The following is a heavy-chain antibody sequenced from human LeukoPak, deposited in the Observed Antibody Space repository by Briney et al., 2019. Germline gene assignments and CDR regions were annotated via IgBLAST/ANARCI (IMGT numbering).Heavy chain of an antibody. CDR2: ISSSSSYI. V-gene: IGHV3-21*01. D-gene: IGHD3-22*01. Sequence: GGSLRLSCAASGFTFSSYSMNWVRQAPGKGLEWVSSISSSSSYIYYADSVKGRFTISRDNAKNSLYLQMNSLRAEDTAVYYCARDLDPPSDYYDSSGSLGRGHFDYWGQGTLVTVPS. CDR3: ARDLDPPSDYYDSSGSLGRGHFDY. CDR1: GFTFSSYS. J-gene: IGHJ4*02.